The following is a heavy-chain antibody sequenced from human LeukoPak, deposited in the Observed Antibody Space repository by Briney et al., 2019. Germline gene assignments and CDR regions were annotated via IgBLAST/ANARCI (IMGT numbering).Heavy chain of an antibody. V-gene: IGHV3-11*01. CDR3: ARGRYYYDSSGYYSNAFDI. D-gene: IGHD3-22*01. CDR2: ISSSDTTI. Sequence: PGGSLRLSCAVSGFTFRDYYMSWIRQAPGKGLEWVSYISSSDTTIYYADSVKGRFTISRDNAKNSLYLQMNSLRAEDTAVYYCARGRYYYDSSGYYSNAFDIWGQGTMVTVSS. J-gene: IGHJ3*02. CDR1: GFTFRDYY.